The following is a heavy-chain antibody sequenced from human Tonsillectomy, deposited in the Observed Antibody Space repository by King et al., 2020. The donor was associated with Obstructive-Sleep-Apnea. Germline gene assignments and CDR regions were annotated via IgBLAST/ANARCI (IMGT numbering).Heavy chain of an antibody. CDR2: IYYSGST. V-gene: IGHV4-59*01. J-gene: IGHJ6*02. D-gene: IGHD5-24*01. CDR3: ARGLGYKDGGGGWWVDV. CDR1: GGSISSYY. Sequence: VQLQESGPGLVKPSETLSLTCTVSGGSISSYYWSWIRQPPGKGLEWIGYIYYSGSTNYNPSLKSRVTISVDTSKNQFSLKLSSVTAADTAVYYCARGLGYKDGGGGWWVDVWGQGTTVTVSS.